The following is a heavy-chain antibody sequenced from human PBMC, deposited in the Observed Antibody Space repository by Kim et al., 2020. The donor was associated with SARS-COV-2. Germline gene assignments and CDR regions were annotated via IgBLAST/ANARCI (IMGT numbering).Heavy chain of an antibody. CDR1: GFTFGDYA. V-gene: IGHV3-49*04. Sequence: GGSLRLSCTASGFTFGDYAMSWVRQAPGKGLEWVGFIRSKAYGGTTEYAASVKGRFTISRDDSKSIAYLQMNSLKTEDTAVYYCTRDAVTYYYYDSSGYYPPGYYGMDVWGQGTTVTVSS. CDR2: IRSKAYGGTT. CDR3: TRDAVTYYYYDSSGYYPPGYYGMDV. J-gene: IGHJ6*02. D-gene: IGHD3-22*01.